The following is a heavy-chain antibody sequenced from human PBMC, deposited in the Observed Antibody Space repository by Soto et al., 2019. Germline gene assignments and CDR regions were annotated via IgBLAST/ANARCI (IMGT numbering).Heavy chain of an antibody. D-gene: IGHD2-15*01. V-gene: IGHV3-30*18. J-gene: IGHJ4*02. Sequence: GGSLRLSCAASGFTFSSYGMHRVHQAPGKGLEWVAVISYDGSNKYYADSVKGRFTISRDNSKNTLYLQMNSLRAEDTAVYYCAKGDQGCSGGSCYPYFDYWGQGTLVTVSS. CDR1: GFTFSSYG. CDR2: ISYDGSNK. CDR3: AKGDQGCSGGSCYPYFDY.